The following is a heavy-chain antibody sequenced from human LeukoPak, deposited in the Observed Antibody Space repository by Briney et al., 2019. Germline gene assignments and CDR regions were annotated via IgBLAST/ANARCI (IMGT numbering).Heavy chain of an antibody. V-gene: IGHV3-7*01. CDR3: ATYSSLNRREFQY. Sequence: GGSLRLSCAASGFTFSNYWMGWVRQAPGKGLQWVANIKTDGSEKYYVDSEKGRFTISRDNAKNSLYLQMNSLRAEDTAVYYCATYSSLNRREFQYWGQGTLLTVSS. CDR2: IKTDGSEK. CDR1: GFTFSNYW. D-gene: IGHD3-22*01. J-gene: IGHJ1*01.